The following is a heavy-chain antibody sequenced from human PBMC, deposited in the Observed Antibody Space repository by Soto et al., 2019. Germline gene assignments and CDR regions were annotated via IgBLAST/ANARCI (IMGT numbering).Heavy chain of an antibody. Sequence: EVQLVLSGGGLVQPGRSLRLSCAASGFTFDDYAMHWVRQAPGKGLEWVSGISWNSGSIGYADSVKGRFTISRDNAKNSLYLQMNRLRAEDTALYYCAKDLSGDYVSGYYGMDVWGQGTTVTVSS. V-gene: IGHV3-9*01. CDR3: AKDLSGDYVSGYYGMDV. CDR2: ISWNSGSI. J-gene: IGHJ6*02. CDR1: GFTFDDYA. D-gene: IGHD4-17*01.